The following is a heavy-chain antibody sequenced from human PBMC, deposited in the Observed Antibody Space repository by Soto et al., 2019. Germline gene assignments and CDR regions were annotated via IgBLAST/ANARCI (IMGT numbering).Heavy chain of an antibody. J-gene: IGHJ4*02. V-gene: IGHV5-51*01. CDR2: MYPGDSDT. CDR3: ARPPRDCNKTSLYSADH. D-gene: IGHD1-7*01. CDR1: GYDFNTNW. Sequence: PGESLKISCRGSGYDFNTNWFGWVRQLPGRGLEWVGIMYPGDSDTRLHPSLQGHVTLSADVTVSTAFLQWRTLKTSDSSIYLCARPPRDCNKTSLYSADHWGQGTSVTVSA.